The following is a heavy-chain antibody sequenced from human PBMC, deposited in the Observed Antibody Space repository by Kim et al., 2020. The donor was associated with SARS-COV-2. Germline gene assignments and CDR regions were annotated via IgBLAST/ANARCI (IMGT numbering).Heavy chain of an antibody. Sequence: GGSLRLSCAASGFTFSSYAMSWVRQAPGKGLEWVSAISGSGGSTYYADSVKGRFTISRDNSKNTLYLQINSLRAEDTAVYYCAKESWVTYYYGSGSYYNPNWFDPWGQGTLVTVSS. D-gene: IGHD3-10*01. V-gene: IGHV3-23*01. CDR2: ISGSGGST. J-gene: IGHJ5*02. CDR3: AKESWVTYYYGSGSYYNPNWFDP. CDR1: GFTFSSYA.